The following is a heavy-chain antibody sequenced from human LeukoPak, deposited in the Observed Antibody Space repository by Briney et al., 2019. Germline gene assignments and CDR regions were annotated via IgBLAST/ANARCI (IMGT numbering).Heavy chain of an antibody. Sequence: SETLSLTCAVSGGSISSGGYSWSWIRQPPGKGLEWIGYIYWSTYYNPSLKSRVTISVDTSKNQFSLKLSSVTAADTAVYYCARDWDYYDSSGYYGGNDAFDIWGQGTMVTVSS. D-gene: IGHD3-22*01. J-gene: IGHJ3*02. CDR2: IYWST. CDR1: GGSISSGGYS. V-gene: IGHV4-30-4*07. CDR3: ARDWDYYDSSGYYGGNDAFDI.